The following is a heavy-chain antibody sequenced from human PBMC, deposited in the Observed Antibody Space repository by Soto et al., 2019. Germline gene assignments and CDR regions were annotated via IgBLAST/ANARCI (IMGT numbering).Heavy chain of an antibody. D-gene: IGHD1-26*01. Sequence: QVQLQESGPGLVKPSGTLSLTCAVSGGSISSSNWWSWVRQPPGKGLEWIGEIYHSGSTNYNPSLKSRVTISVDKSKNQFSLKLSSVTAADTAVYYCARDKWGLTGRYYYYYYGMDVWGQGTTVTVSS. CDR3: ARDKWGLTGRYYYYYYGMDV. J-gene: IGHJ6*02. V-gene: IGHV4-4*02. CDR2: IYHSGST. CDR1: GGSISSSNW.